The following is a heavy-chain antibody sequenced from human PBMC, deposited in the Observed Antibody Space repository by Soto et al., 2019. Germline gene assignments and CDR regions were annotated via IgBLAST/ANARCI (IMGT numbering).Heavy chain of an antibody. Sequence: QPGGSLRLSCAASGFTFSSYEMNWVRQAPGKGLEWVSYISSSGSTIYYADSVKGRFTISRDNAKNSLYLQMNSLRAEDTAVYYCGTQQSTQVVSYYFDYWGQGTLVTVSS. V-gene: IGHV3-48*03. CDR2: ISSSGSTI. CDR3: GTQQSTQVVSYYFDY. CDR1: GFTFSSYE. D-gene: IGHD2-8*02. J-gene: IGHJ4*02.